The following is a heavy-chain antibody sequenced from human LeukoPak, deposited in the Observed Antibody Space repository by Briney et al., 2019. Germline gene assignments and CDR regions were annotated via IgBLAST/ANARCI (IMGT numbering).Heavy chain of an antibody. Sequence: SETLSLTCTVSGGSISSYYWTWIRQPPVKGLEWIGYIYNSGNTNYNPSLRSRVTISVDTSKNQFSLKLTSVTSADTAIYYCAREVAGTLNFDYWGQGTLVTVSS. CDR2: IYNSGNT. CDR1: GGSISSYY. D-gene: IGHD6-19*01. CDR3: AREVAGTLNFDY. V-gene: IGHV4-59*01. J-gene: IGHJ4*02.